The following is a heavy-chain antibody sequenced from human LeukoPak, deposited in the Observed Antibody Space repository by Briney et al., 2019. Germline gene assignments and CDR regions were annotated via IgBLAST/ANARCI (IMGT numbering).Heavy chain of an antibody. CDR2: FDPEDGET. D-gene: IGHD3-10*01. J-gene: IGHJ1*01. V-gene: IGHV1-24*01. CDR3: ATGGITMVRGVLRAEYFQH. CDR1: GYTLTELS. Sequence: ASVKVSCKVSGYTLTELSMHWVRQAPGKGLEWMGGFDPEDGETIYAQKFQGRVTMTEDTSTDTAYMELSSLRSEDTAVCYCATGGITMVRGVLRAEYFQHWGQGTLVTVSS.